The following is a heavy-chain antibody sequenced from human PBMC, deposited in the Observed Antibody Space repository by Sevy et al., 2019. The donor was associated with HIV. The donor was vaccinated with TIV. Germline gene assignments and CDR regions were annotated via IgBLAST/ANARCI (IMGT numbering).Heavy chain of an antibody. V-gene: IGHV3-7*01. Sequence: GGSLRLSCAASGFSFSHYWMHWVRQAPGKGLEWVANIKQDESEKYYVDSVKGRFTISRDNAKNSMHLQMNSLRAEDTAVYYCARALAAAASYWGQGTLVTVSS. CDR2: IKQDESEK. CDR1: GFSFSHYW. D-gene: IGHD6-25*01. CDR3: ARALAAAASY. J-gene: IGHJ4*02.